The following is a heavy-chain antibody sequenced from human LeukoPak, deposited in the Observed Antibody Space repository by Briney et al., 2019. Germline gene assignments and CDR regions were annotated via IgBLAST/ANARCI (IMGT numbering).Heavy chain of an antibody. CDR3: ASGWSGYFASLDY. CDR2: ISAYNGNT. V-gene: IGHV1-18*01. Sequence: GASVKVSCKASGYTFTNYIISWVRQAPGQGLEWMGWISAYNGNTNYAQKLQGRVTMTTDTSTATAYMELRSLRSDDTAVYYCASGWSGYFASLDYWGQGTLVTVAS. D-gene: IGHD3-3*01. CDR1: GYTFTNYI. J-gene: IGHJ4*02.